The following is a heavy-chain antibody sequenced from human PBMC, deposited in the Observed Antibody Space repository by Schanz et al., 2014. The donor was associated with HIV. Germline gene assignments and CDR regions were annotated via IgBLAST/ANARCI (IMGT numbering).Heavy chain of an antibody. J-gene: IGHJ4*02. CDR3: AKPEYDSRGNSQSHFDY. V-gene: IGHV3-23*01. D-gene: IGHD3-22*01. Sequence: QLLESGGGLVQPGGLLRLSCAASGFNFNNYAMTWVRQAPGKGLEWVSSITESGGRTYYADSVNGRFTISRDNSKNTLYLQMTTLRTEDTAVYYCAKPEYDSRGNSQSHFDYWGQGTLVTVSS. CDR2: ITESGGRT. CDR1: GFNFNNYA.